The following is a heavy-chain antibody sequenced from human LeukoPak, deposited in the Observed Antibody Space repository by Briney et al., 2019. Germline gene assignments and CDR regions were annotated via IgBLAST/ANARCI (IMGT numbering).Heavy chain of an antibody. J-gene: IGHJ6*02. Sequence: PSQTLSLTCTVSGGSISSGDYYWSWIRQPPGKGLEWIGYIYCRGSTNYNPSLKSRVTISVDTSKNQFSLKLSSVTAADTAVYYCARGGSSSSRYYYGMDVWGQGTTVTVSS. CDR3: ARGGSSSSRYYYGMDV. V-gene: IGHV4-61*08. CDR2: IYCRGST. CDR1: GGSISSGDYY. D-gene: IGHD6-6*01.